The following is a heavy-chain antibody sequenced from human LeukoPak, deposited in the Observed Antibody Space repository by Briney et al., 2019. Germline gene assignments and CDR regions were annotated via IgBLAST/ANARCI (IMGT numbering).Heavy chain of an antibody. Sequence: SETLSLTCTVYGGSISSYYWSWIRQPPGKGLAWIGYIYYSGSTNYNPSLKSRVTISVDTSKNQFSLKLSSVTAADTAVYYCARHAQVPSYYYYYYMDVWGKGTTVTVSS. D-gene: IGHD4/OR15-4a*01. J-gene: IGHJ6*03. CDR3: ARHAQVPSYYYYYYMDV. V-gene: IGHV4-59*08. CDR1: GGSISSYY. CDR2: IYYSGST.